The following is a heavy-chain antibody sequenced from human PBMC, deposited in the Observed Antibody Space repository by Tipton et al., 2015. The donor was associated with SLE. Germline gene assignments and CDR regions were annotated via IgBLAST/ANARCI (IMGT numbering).Heavy chain of an antibody. V-gene: IGHV3-33*01. J-gene: IGHJ3*01. CDR3: ARDRGSYHAFDL. CDR1: GFTFSRNG. D-gene: IGHD1-26*01. Sequence: SLRLSCAASGFTFSRNGMPWVRQAPGKGLEWVAVIWSDENDLNYVDSVRGRFSISRDNSKNTLFLDMVSLRAEDTAVYYCARDRGSYHAFDLWGQGTTVTVSS. CDR2: IWSDENDL.